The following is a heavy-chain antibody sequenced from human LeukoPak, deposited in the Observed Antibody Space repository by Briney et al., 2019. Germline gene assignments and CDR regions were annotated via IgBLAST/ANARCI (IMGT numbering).Heavy chain of an antibody. Sequence: PGRSLRLSCAASGFTFSSFGMHWVRQAPGKGLEWVAVIPNDGSYKFYADSVKGRFTFSRDNSKSTLYLQMNSLRADDTAVYCCAKDHAAIDDLASAHIDYWGQGTLVTVSS. V-gene: IGHV3-30*18. CDR3: AKDHAAIDDLASAHIDY. CDR1: GFTFSSFG. J-gene: IGHJ4*02. CDR2: IPNDGSYK. D-gene: IGHD6-25*01.